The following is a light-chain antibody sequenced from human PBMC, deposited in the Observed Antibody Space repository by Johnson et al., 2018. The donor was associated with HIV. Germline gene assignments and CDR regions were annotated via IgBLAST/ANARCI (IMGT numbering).Light chain of an antibody. CDR2: DNN. CDR1: SSNIGNNY. J-gene: IGLJ1*01. V-gene: IGLV1-51*01. Sequence: QSILTQPPSVSAAPGQKVTISCSGSSSNIGNNYVSWYQQLPGTAPKLLIYDNNKRPSGIPDRFSVSKSGTSATLGITGLQTGDEADYYCGTWDSSLSAYVLGTGTKVTVL. CDR3: GTWDSSLSAYV.